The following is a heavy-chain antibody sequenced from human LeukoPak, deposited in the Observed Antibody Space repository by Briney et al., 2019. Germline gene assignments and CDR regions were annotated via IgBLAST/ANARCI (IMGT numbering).Heavy chain of an antibody. J-gene: IGHJ4*02. D-gene: IGHD2-15*01. CDR1: GFTFSSYA. Sequence: GSLRLSCAASGFTFSSYAMSWVRQAPGKGLEWVSAISGSGGSTYYADSVKGRFTISRDNSKNTLYLQMNSLRAEDTAVYYCAKGDYVVVVAAATVDYWGQGTLVTVSS. CDR2: ISGSGGST. V-gene: IGHV3-23*01. CDR3: AKGDYVVVVAAATVDY.